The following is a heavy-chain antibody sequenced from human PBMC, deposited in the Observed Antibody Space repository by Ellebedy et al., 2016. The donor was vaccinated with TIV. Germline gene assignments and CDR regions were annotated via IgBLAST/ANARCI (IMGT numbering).Heavy chain of an antibody. CDR2: ISSDGSDK. CDR3: AKDGEADSIGYPTPDY. V-gene: IGHV3-30*18. J-gene: IGHJ4*02. D-gene: IGHD3-22*01. Sequence: GESLKISXAASGFRFSSYGMHWVRQAPGKGLEWVAVISSDGSDKYYADSVKGRFTISRDNSKNTLYLQMNSLRAEDTAVYYCAKDGEADSIGYPTPDYWGQGTLVTVSS. CDR1: GFRFSSYG.